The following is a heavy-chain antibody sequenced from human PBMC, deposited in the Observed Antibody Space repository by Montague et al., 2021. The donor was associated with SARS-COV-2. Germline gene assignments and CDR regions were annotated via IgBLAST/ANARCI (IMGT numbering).Heavy chain of an antibody. CDR3: ARDRPPYYYDNSGHFLHGWFDP. D-gene: IGHD3-22*01. V-gene: IGHV4-59*02. Sequence: SETLSLTCSVSGGSVSSYYLNWIRQTPGKGLEWIGNIYYSGSTNYNPSLKSRVTISVDTSKNQFSLKLSSVTAADTVVYYCARDRPPYYYDNSGHFLHGWFDPWGQGTLVTVSS. CDR1: GGSVSSYY. J-gene: IGHJ5*02. CDR2: IYYSGST.